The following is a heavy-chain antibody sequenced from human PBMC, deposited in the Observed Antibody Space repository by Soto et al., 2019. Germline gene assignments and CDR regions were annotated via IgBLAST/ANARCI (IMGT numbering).Heavy chain of an antibody. CDR3: ARDEGQQLFDI. V-gene: IGHV4-31*03. Sequence: QVQLQESGPGLVKPSQTLSLTCTVSGGSIISGGYYWSWIRQHPGKGLEWIGYIYYSGSTYYNPSLKSRVTISVDTSKTQFSLNLRSMTAADTAVYYCARDEGQQLFDIWGQGTMVTVSS. CDR1: GGSIISGGYY. CDR2: IYYSGST. D-gene: IGHD6-13*01. J-gene: IGHJ3*02.